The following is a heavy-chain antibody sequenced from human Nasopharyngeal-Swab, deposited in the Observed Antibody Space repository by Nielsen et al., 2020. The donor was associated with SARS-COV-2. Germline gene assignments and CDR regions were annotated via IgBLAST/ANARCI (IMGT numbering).Heavy chain of an antibody. J-gene: IGHJ4*02. CDR2: INGDGSSL. V-gene: IGHV3-74*01. CDR1: GFTFSNYR. D-gene: IGHD2-21*01. Sequence: GESLKISCAASGFTFSNYRMHWVRQAPGKGLVWVSRINGDGSSLNAADFVKGRFTISTENAKSTLYLEMNSLRAEDTAVYYCARGRGSSTSLIGYWGQGTLVTVSS. CDR3: ARGRGSSTSLIGY.